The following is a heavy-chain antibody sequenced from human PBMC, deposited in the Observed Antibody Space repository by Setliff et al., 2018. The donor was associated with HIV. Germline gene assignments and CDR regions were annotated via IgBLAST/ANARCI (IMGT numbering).Heavy chain of an antibody. Sequence: GGSLRLSCAASGFAFSGHQMSWVRQAPGKGLEWVAKIKQDGSDKYYVDSVKGRFSISRDDSKNMLYLQMKSLETEDTAVYYCTTDLIIRGVIIDGALRWGQGTLVTVSA. CDR2: IKQDGSDK. V-gene: IGHV3-7*03. CDR3: TTDLIIRGVIIDGALR. CDR1: GFAFSGHQ. J-gene: IGHJ4*02. D-gene: IGHD3-10*01.